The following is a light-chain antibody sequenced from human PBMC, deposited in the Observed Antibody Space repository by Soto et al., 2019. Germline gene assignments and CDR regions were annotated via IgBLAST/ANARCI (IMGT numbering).Light chain of an antibody. CDR1: QSVSSN. J-gene: IGKJ1*01. CDR3: QQYNNWPPCT. CDR2: GAS. V-gene: IGKV3-15*01. Sequence: IVVTQSPATLSVSPGERATLSCRASQSVSSNLAWYQQKPGEAPRLLIYGASTRATGMPARFSGSGSGTEFTLTISSLQSEDFAVYYCQQYNNWPPCTFGQGTKVDIK.